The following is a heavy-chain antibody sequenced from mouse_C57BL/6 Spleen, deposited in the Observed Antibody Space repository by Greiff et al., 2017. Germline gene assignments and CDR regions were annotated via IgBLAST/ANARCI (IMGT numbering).Heavy chain of an antibody. D-gene: IGHD2-5*01. V-gene: IGHV14-3*01. CDR1: GFNIKNTY. CDR3: ARSNYGPYYYAMDY. J-gene: IGHJ4*01. Sequence: VHVKQSVAELVRPGASVKLSCTASGFNIKNTYMHWVKQRPEQGLEWIGRIDPANGKTKYAPKFQGKATITADTSSNTAYLQLSSLTAEDTAIYYCARSNYGPYYYAMDYWGQGTSVTVSS. CDR2: IDPANGKT.